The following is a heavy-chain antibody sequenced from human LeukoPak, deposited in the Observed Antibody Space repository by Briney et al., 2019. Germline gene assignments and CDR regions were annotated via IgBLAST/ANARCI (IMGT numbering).Heavy chain of an antibody. Sequence: QSGGSLRLSCAASGFTFSSYAMHWVRQAPGKGLEWVAVISYDGSNKYYADSVKGRFTISRDNSKNTLYLQMNSLRAEDTAVYYCARDDGDKRGWFDYWGQGTLVTVSS. CDR3: ARDDGDKRGWFDY. CDR2: ISYDGSNK. J-gene: IGHJ4*02. D-gene: IGHD4-17*01. CDR1: GFTFSSYA. V-gene: IGHV3-30*04.